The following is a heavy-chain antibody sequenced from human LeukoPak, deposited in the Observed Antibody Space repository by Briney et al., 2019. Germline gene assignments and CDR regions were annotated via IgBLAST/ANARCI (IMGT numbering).Heavy chain of an antibody. J-gene: IGHJ6*03. CDR3: ARDQYVYNPDYYYYMDV. CDR1: GYTFTSYG. D-gene: IGHD5-24*01. V-gene: IGHV1-18*01. Sequence: ASVKVSCKASGYTFTSYGISWVRQAPGHALEWMGWISAYNGNTNYAQKLQGRVTMTTDTSTSTAYMELRSLRSDDTAVYHCARDQYVYNPDYYYYMDVWGKGTTVTISS. CDR2: ISAYNGNT.